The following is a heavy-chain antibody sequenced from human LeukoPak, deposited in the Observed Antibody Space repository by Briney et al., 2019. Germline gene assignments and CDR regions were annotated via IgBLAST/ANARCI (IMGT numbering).Heavy chain of an antibody. Sequence: SETLSLTCTVSGGSISSYYWSWIRQPPGKGLEWIGYIYYSGSTYYNPSLKSRVTISVDTSKNQFSLKLSSVTAADTAVYYCARGSGTMNAYFDYWGQGTLVTVSS. V-gene: IGHV4-59*12. D-gene: IGHD1-7*01. J-gene: IGHJ4*02. CDR1: GGSISSYY. CDR3: ARGSGTMNAYFDY. CDR2: IYYSGST.